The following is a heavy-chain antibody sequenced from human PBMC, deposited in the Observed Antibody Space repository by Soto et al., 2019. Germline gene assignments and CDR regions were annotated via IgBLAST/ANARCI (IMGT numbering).Heavy chain of an antibody. CDR2: IYPGDSDT. CDR1: GYSFTNYW. Sequence: GESLKISCKGSGYSFTNYWIGWVRQMPGKGLEWMGIIYPGDSDTRYSPSLQGQVTISADKSISTAYLQWSSLKASDTAMYYCARRGSVPRIVGATTHWFDPWGQGTLVTVSS. CDR3: ARRGSVPRIVGATTHWFDP. J-gene: IGHJ5*02. V-gene: IGHV5-51*01. D-gene: IGHD1-26*01.